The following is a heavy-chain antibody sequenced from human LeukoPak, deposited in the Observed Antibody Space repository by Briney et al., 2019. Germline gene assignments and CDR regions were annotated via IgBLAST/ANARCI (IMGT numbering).Heavy chain of an antibody. J-gene: IGHJ4*02. V-gene: IGHV3-11*04. D-gene: IGHD3-22*01. Sequence: GGSLRLSCAASGFTFSDYYMSWIRQAPGKGLEWVSYISSSGSTIYYADSVKGRFTISRDNAKNSLYLQMNSLRAEDTAVYYCARDCLGYYYDGSGTDYWGQGTLVTVSS. CDR2: ISSSGSTI. CDR3: ARDCLGYYYDGSGTDY. CDR1: GFTFSDYY.